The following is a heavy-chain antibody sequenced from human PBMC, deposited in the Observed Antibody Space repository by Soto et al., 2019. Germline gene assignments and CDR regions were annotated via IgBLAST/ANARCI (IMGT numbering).Heavy chain of an antibody. CDR3: ARDRYGDYVNWFDP. CDR2: ISAYNGNT. V-gene: IGHV1-18*01. Sequence: ASVKVSCKXSGYTFTSYGISWVRQAPGQGLEWMGWISAYNGNTNYAQKLQGRVTMTTDTSTSTAYMELRSLRSDDTAVYYCARDRYGDYVNWFDPWGQGTLVTVSS. CDR1: GYTFTSYG. J-gene: IGHJ5*02. D-gene: IGHD4-17*01.